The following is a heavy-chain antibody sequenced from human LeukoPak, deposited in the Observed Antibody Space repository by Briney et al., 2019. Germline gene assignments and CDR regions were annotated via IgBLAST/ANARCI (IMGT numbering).Heavy chain of an antibody. J-gene: IGHJ4*02. V-gene: IGHV6-1*01. CDR3: ARGGILTGYYTPSFDY. D-gene: IGHD3-9*01. CDR1: GDSVSSNSAA. CDR2: TYYRSKWYN. Sequence: SQTLSLTCAISGDSVSSNSAAWNWIRQSPSRGLEWLGRTYYRSKWYNAYAVSVKSRITINPDTSKNQFSLQLNSVTPEDTAVYYCARGGILTGYYTPSFDYWGQGTLVTVSS.